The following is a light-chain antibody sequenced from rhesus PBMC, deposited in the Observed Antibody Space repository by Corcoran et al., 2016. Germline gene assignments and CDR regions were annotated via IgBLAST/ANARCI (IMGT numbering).Light chain of an antibody. J-gene: IGKJ4*01. CDR1: QSISSW. V-gene: IGKV1-22*01. CDR3: LQYSSSPLT. Sequence: DIQMTQSPSSLSASVGDTVTITCRASQSISSWLDWYQQKPGKAPKLLIYQASSLQSGVPSRFSGSGSGTDFTLTISSLQPEDCATYYCLQYSSSPLTVGGGTKGEIK. CDR2: QAS.